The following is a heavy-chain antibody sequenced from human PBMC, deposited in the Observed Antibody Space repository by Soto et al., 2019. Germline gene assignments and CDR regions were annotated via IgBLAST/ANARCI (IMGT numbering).Heavy chain of an antibody. Sequence: GGSLRLSCAASGLPFSGYAMHWVRQAPGKGLEWVAAISHDASGTFYADSVKGRFTISRDNAKNSLYLQMNSLRAEDTAVYYCARATGADKEDYWGQGTLVTVSS. V-gene: IGHV3-30*07. CDR1: GLPFSGYA. CDR3: ARATGADKEDY. CDR2: ISHDASGT. J-gene: IGHJ4*02. D-gene: IGHD3-10*01.